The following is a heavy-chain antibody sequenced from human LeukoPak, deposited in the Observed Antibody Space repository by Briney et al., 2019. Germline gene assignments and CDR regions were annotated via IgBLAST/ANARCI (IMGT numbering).Heavy chain of an antibody. D-gene: IGHD1-26*01. Sequence: ASVKVSCKASGYTFTSYAIIWVRQAPGQGLEWMGWISANNGNTNYAQKLQGRVTMITDTSTSTAYMELRTLTSDDTAVYYCARQIVGATNWFDPWGQGTLVTVSS. CDR2: ISANNGNT. V-gene: IGHV1-18*01. CDR3: ARQIVGATNWFDP. J-gene: IGHJ5*02. CDR1: GYTFTSYA.